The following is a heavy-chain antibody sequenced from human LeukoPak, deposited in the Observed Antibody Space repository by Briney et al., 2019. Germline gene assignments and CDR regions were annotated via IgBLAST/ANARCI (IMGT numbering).Heavy chain of an antibody. CDR2: ISAYNGNT. CDR1: GYTFTGNY. Sequence: GASVKVSCKASGYTFTGNYMHWVRQAPGQGLEWMGWISAYNGNTNYAQKLQGRVTMTTDTSTSTAYMELRSLRSDDTAVYYCARDQGHYADYWGQGTLVTVSS. V-gene: IGHV1-18*04. CDR3: ARDQGHYADY. J-gene: IGHJ4*02. D-gene: IGHD4-17*01.